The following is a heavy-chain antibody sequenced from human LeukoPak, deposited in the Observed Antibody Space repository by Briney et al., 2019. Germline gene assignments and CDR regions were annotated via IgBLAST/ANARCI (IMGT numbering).Heavy chain of an antibody. Sequence: GGSLRLSCAASEFTFSNYWMRWVRQAPGKGLEWVANIKEDGSEKHYVDSVKGRFTISRDNAKNSLYLQRNSLRAEDTAVYYCARERIATASAGDYWGQGTLVTVSS. J-gene: IGHJ4*02. V-gene: IGHV3-7*01. CDR2: IKEDGSEK. CDR1: EFTFSNYW. D-gene: IGHD6-13*01. CDR3: ARERIATASAGDY.